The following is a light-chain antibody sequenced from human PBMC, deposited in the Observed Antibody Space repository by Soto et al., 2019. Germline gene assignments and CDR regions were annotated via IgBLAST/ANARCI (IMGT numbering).Light chain of an antibody. V-gene: IGKV3-20*01. CDR2: ETS. CDR3: QQYGGSPGT. J-gene: IGKJ1*01. Sequence: DTVLTQSPGTLSLSPGERATLSCRASQSVSSYLAWYQQKPGQAPRLLIYETSSRATGIPDRFSGSGSGTDFTLTISRLEPEDFAVYYCQQYGGSPGTFGQGTKVEI. CDR1: QSVSSY.